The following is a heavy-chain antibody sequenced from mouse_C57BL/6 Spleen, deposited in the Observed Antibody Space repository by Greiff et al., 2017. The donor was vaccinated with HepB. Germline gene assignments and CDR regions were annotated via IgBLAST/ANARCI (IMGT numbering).Heavy chain of an antibody. Sequence: VQLQQPGAELVKPGASVKMSCKASGYTFTSYWITWVKQRPGQGLEWIGDIYPGSGSTNYNEKFKSKATLTVDTSSSTAYMQLSSLTSEDSAVYYCARSPPYGSSYSAWFAYWGQGTLVTVSA. J-gene: IGHJ3*01. CDR3: ARSPPYGSSYSAWFAY. D-gene: IGHD1-1*01. CDR2: IYPGSGST. V-gene: IGHV1-55*01. CDR1: GYTFTSYW.